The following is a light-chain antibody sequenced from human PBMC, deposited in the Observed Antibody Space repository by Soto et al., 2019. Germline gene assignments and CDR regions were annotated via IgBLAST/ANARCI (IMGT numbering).Light chain of an antibody. CDR3: CSYTRSSTLL. V-gene: IGLV2-14*01. CDR2: EVI. J-gene: IGLJ2*01. CDR1: SSDVGGYNY. Sequence: QSALTQPASVSGSPGQSITISCTGTSSDVGGYNYVSWYQQHPGRAPRLIVYEVINRPAGVSNRFSGSKSGNTASLTISGLHAADEADYYCCSYTRSSTLLFGGGTKLTVL.